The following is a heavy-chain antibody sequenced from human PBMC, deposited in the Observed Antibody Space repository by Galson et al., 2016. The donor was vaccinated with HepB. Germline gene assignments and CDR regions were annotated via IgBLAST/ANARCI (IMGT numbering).Heavy chain of an antibody. J-gene: IGHJ6*02. V-gene: IGHV3-9*01. CDR3: ARENRKDSSSWYGGMDV. CDR2: INWQSGNV. CDR1: GFRFGDHA. D-gene: IGHD2-2*01. Sequence: SLRLSCAASGFRFGDHAMNWVRQVSGKGLEWVAGINWQSGNVAYAGSVAGRFTVSRDNAENSLYLQMNSLRPEDTALYYCARENRKDSSSWYGGMDVWGQGTTVTAS.